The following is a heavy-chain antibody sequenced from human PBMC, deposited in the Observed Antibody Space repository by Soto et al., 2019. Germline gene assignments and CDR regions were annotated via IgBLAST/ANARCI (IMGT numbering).Heavy chain of an antibody. D-gene: IGHD3-22*01. CDR1: GFTFSSYG. J-gene: IGHJ4*02. V-gene: IGHV3-30*18. Sequence: GGSLRLSCAASGFTFSSYGMHWVRQAPAKGLEWVAVISYDGSNKYYADSVKGRFTISRDNSKNTLYLQMNSLRAEDTAVYYCAKDPPTYYYDSSGPDYWGQGTLVTVSS. CDR2: ISYDGSNK. CDR3: AKDPPTYYYDSSGPDY.